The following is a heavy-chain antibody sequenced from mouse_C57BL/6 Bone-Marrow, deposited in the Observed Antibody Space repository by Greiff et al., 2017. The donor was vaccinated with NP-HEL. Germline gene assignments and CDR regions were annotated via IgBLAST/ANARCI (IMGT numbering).Heavy chain of an antibody. D-gene: IGHD1-1*01. Sequence: EVQLQQSGPELVKPGASVKIPCKASGYTFTDYNMDWVKQSHGKSLEWIGDINPNNGGTIYNQKFKGKATLTVDKSSSTAYMALRSLTSEDTAVYYCARREYYGSSPHYAMDYWGQGTSVTVSS. CDR3: ARREYYGSSPHYAMDY. J-gene: IGHJ4*01. CDR1: GYTFTDYN. CDR2: INPNNGGT. V-gene: IGHV1-18*01.